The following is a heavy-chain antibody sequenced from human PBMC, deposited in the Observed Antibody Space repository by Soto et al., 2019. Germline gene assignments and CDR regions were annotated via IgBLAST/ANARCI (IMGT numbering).Heavy chain of an antibody. CDR1: GFTVRSNY. CDR3: ARGTVAGTEHFDP. V-gene: IGHV3-66*01. D-gene: IGHD6-19*01. J-gene: IGHJ5*02. Sequence: EVQLVESGGGLVQPGGSLRLSCAASGFTVRSNYMRWVRQAPGKGLEWVSVIYSGGSTYYADSVKGRFTISRDNSKNTLYLQMNSLRAEDTAVYYCARGTVAGTEHFDPWGQGTLVTVSS. CDR2: IYSGGST.